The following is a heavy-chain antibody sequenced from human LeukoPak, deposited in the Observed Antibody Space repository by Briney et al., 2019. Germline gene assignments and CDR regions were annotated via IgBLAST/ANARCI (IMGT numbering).Heavy chain of an antibody. J-gene: IGHJ5*02. CDR1: GYTFTSYG. CDR3: ARDGSSSDLNWFDP. V-gene: IGHV1-18*01. CDR2: ISAYNGNT. Sequence: GASVKVSCKASGYTFTSYGIGWVRQAPGQGLEWMGWISAYNGNTNYAQKLQGRVTMTTDTSTSTAYMELRSLRSDDTAVYYCARDGSSSDLNWFDPWGQGTLVTVSS. D-gene: IGHD6-6*01.